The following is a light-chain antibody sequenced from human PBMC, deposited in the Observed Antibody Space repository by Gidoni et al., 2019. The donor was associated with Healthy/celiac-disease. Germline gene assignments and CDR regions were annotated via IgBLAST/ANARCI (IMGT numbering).Light chain of an antibody. Sequence: DIQMNQSPSSLSASVGDRVTITCRASQSISSYLNWYQQKPGKAPKLLIYAASSLQSGVPSRFSGSGSGTDFTLTISSLQPEDFATYYCQQSYSTPPITFXQXTRLXIK. CDR3: QQSYSTPPIT. J-gene: IGKJ5*01. V-gene: IGKV1-39*01. CDR2: AAS. CDR1: QSISSY.